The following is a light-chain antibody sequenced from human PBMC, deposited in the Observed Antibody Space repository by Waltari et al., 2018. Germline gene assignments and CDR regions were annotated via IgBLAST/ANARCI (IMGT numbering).Light chain of an antibody. Sequence: SLSASTGDRVTITCRASQGISSYLAWYQQKPGKAPKLLIYAASTLQSGVPSRFSGSGSGTDFTLTISCLQSEDFATYYCQQYYSYPPYTFGQGTKLEIK. CDR3: QQYYSYPPYT. CDR1: QGISSY. CDR2: AAS. V-gene: IGKV1-8*01. J-gene: IGKJ2*01.